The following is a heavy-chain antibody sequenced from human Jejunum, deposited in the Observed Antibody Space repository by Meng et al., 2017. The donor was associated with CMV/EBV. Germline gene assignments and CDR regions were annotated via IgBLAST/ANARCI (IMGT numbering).Heavy chain of an antibody. J-gene: IGHJ4*02. D-gene: IGHD3-10*01. CDR1: GFSFSNYA. V-gene: IGHV3-23*01. Sequence: GFSFSNYAMGWVRQAPGKGLEWVSTFSGSEDSTYYADSVKGRFTISRDNSKNTLYLQMNSLRAEDTALYYCAKRRGSGSYYNPIFDYWGQGTLVTVSS. CDR3: AKRRGSGSYYNPIFDY. CDR2: FSGSEDST.